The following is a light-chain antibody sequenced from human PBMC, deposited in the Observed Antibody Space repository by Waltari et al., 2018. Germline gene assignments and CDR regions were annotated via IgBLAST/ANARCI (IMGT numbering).Light chain of an antibody. CDR2: AVS. CDR3: SSYTSSNTLG. V-gene: IGLV2-14*03. CDR1: SSDGGGYNY. J-gene: IGLJ1*01. Sequence: QSALTQPASVSGSPGQSITISCTGTSSDGGGYNYVSWYQQHPGKAPKLMLYAVSNRPSGVSNRFSGSTSGNTASLTISGLQAEDEADYYFSSYTSSNTLGFGTGTKVTVL.